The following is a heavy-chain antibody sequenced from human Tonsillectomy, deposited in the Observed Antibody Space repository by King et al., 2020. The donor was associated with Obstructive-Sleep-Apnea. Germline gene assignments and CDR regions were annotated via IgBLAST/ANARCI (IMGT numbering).Heavy chain of an antibody. CDR2: IFYRSKWYS. Sequence: VQLQQSGPGLVKPSQTLSLTCAISGDSVSSKSVAWNWIRQSPSRGLEWLGRIFYRSKWYSDYAVSVKSRITINPETFRNQFSLQLNSVTPEDTAVYSCARVLYDTSWSTFDIWGQGTMVTVSS. CDR1: GDSVSSKSVA. J-gene: IGHJ3*02. CDR3: ARVLYDTSWSTFDI. V-gene: IGHV6-1*01. D-gene: IGHD3-22*01.